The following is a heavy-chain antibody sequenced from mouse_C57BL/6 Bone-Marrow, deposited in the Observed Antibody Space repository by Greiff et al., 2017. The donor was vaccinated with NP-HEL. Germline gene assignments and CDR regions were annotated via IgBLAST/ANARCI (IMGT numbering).Heavy chain of an antibody. CDR1: GYTFTDYY. J-gene: IGHJ2*01. D-gene: IGHD2-3*01. CDR3: ARWLLLDY. CDR2: INPNNGGT. V-gene: IGHV1-26*01. Sequence: EVQLQQSGPELVKPGASVKISCKASGYTFTDYYMNWVKPSHGKSLEWIGDINPNNGGTSYNQKFKGKATLTVDKSSSTAYMELRSLTSEDSAVYYCARWLLLDYWGQGTTLTVSS.